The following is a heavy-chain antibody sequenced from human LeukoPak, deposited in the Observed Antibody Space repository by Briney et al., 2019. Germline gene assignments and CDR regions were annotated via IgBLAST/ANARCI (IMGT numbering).Heavy chain of an antibody. CDR1: GFTFSSYE. CDR2: ISSSGSTI. Sequence: GGSLRLSCAASGFTFSSYEMNWVRQAPGKGLEWVSYISSSGSTIYYADSVKGRFTISRDNAKNSLYLQMNSLRAEDTAVYYCATFGKQLWASIDYWGQGTLVTVSS. D-gene: IGHD5-18*01. J-gene: IGHJ4*02. V-gene: IGHV3-48*03. CDR3: ATFGKQLWASIDY.